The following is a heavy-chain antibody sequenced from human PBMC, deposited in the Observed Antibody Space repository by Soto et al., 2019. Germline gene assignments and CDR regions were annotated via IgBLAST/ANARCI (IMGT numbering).Heavy chain of an antibody. CDR3: ARGRVGATKVDYYYYGMDV. Sequence: GGSLRLSCAASGFTFSSYAMHWVRQAPGKGLEWVAVISYDGSNKYYADSVKGRFTISRDSSKNTLYLQMNSLRAEDTAVYYCARGRVGATKVDYYYYGMDVWGQGTTVTVSS. D-gene: IGHD1-26*01. J-gene: IGHJ6*02. CDR1: GFTFSSYA. CDR2: ISYDGSNK. V-gene: IGHV3-30-3*01.